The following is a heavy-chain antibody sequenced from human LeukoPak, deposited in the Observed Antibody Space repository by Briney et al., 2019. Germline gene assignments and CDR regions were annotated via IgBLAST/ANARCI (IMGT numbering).Heavy chain of an antibody. D-gene: IGHD1-7*01. CDR3: AKDWVLTGTGYSDWFDP. Sequence: GGSLRLSCAASGFTFSTYTFSSYAMTWVRQAPGKGLEWVSAISGSGIRRYYADSVKGRFTISRDNSKNTLYLQMNSLRAEDTAVYYCAKDWVLTGTGYSDWFDPWGQGTLVTVSS. J-gene: IGHJ5*02. CDR1: GFTFSTYTFSSYA. V-gene: IGHV3-23*01. CDR2: ISGSGIRR.